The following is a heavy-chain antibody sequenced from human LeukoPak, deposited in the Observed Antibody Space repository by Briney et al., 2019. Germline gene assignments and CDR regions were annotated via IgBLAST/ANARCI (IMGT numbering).Heavy chain of an antibody. J-gene: IGHJ3*02. D-gene: IGHD2-15*01. Sequence: SETLSLTCSVNGGSFSDYYWSWIRQSPGKGLEWIGEINHSGRTTYNPSLKSRVTISVDTSNNQFSLKLSSVTAADTAVYYCARDLALVVVAATTPDAFDIWGQGTMVTVSS. CDR1: GGSFSDYY. CDR3: ARDLALVVVAATTPDAFDI. CDR2: INHSGRT. V-gene: IGHV4-34*01.